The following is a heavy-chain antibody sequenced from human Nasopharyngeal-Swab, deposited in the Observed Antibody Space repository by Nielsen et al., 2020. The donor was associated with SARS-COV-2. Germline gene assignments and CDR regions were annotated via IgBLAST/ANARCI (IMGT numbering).Heavy chain of an antibody. CDR2: PRNTANSYTT. D-gene: IGHD3-3*01. V-gene: IGHV3-72*01. Sequence: GESLKISCAASGFTFSDHYMDWVRQAHGTGLEWVGRPRNTANSYTTEYAASVKGRFTISRDDSENSVYLQMNSLKTEDTAVYYCARGATIFGVVLGDSYGMDVWGQGTTVTVSS. CDR3: ARGATIFGVVLGDSYGMDV. CDR1: GFTFSDHY. J-gene: IGHJ6*02.